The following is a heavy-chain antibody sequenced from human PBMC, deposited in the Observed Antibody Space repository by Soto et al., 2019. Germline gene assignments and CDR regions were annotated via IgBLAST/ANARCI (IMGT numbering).Heavy chain of an antibody. CDR3: ARGPSTVATWLDY. CDR1: GFTFSNYA. Sequence: QPGGSLRLSCAASGFTFSNYAMHWVRQAPGKGLEYVSAISGNGFSTYYGDSVRGRFIISRDNSKNTLYLQMGSLRAEDMAVYYCARGPSTVATWLDYWGQGTLVTVSS. V-gene: IGHV3-64*02. CDR2: ISGNGFST. J-gene: IGHJ4*02. D-gene: IGHD4-17*01.